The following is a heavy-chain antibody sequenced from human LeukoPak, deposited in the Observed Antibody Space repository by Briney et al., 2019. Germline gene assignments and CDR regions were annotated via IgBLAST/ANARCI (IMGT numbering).Heavy chain of an antibody. CDR3: ARLTVPLRFDP. V-gene: IGHV4-39*07. J-gene: IGHJ5*02. CDR2: IYYSGST. CDR1: GGSISSSSYY. D-gene: IGHD2-2*01. Sequence: PSETLSLTCTVSGGSISSSSYYWGWIRQPPGKGLEWIGSIYYSGSTNCNPSLKSRVTISVDTSKNQFSLKLNSVSAADTAVYYCARLTVPLRFDPWGQGTLVTVSS.